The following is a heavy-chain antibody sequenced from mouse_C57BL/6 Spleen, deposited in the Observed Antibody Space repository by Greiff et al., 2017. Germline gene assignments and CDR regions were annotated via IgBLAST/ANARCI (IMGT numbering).Heavy chain of an antibody. CDR3: ARDGYCDYDGFAY. CDR2: ISDGGSYT. CDR1: GFTFSSYA. Sequence: EVKLVESGGGLVKPGGSLKLSCAASGFTFSSYAMSWVRQTPEKRLEWVATISDGGSYTYYPDNVKGRFTISRDNAKNNLYLQMSHLKSEDTAMYYCARDGYCDYDGFAYWGQGTLVTVSA. D-gene: IGHD2-4*01. V-gene: IGHV5-4*01. J-gene: IGHJ3*01.